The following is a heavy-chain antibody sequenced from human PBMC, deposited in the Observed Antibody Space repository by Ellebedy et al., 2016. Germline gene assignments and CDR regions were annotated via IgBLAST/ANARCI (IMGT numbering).Heavy chain of an antibody. CDR3: RHGHYADY. J-gene: IGHJ4*02. D-gene: IGHD3/OR15-3a*01. V-gene: IGHV3-7*03. CDR2: IKPDGSEK. Sequence: GGSLRLXXAASGFTFSNSWINWVRQAPGKGLKWVANIKPDGSEKNYLDSVKGRFTISRDNARNSVYLQMNDLRVEDTALYYCRHGHYADYWGQGTLVTVSS. CDR1: GFTFSNSW.